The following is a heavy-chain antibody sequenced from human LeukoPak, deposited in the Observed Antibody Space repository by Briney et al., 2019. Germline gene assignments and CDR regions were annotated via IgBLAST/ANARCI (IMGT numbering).Heavy chain of an antibody. CDR3: ARDNSLGDTAWWFDP. J-gene: IGHJ5*02. D-gene: IGHD1-26*01. Sequence: GASVKVSCKASGGTFSSYAISWVRQAPGQGLEWMGGIIPIFGTANYAQKFQGRVTMTRDMSTSTDYMELTSLTSDDTAVYYCARDNSLGDTAWWFDPWGQGTLVTVS. CDR1: GGTFSSYA. CDR2: IIPIFGTA. V-gene: IGHV1-69*05.